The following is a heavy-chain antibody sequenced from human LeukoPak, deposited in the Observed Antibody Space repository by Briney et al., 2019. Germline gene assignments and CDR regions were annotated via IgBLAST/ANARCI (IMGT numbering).Heavy chain of an antibody. J-gene: IGHJ3*02. CDR2: IWYDGSNK. D-gene: IGHD2-15*01. Sequence: GGSLRLSCAASGFTFSSYGMHWVRQAPGKGLEWVAVIWYDGSNKYYADSVKGRFTISRDNSKNTLYLQMNSLRAEDTAVYYCARDALGYCSGGSCYRVGAFDIWGQGTMVTVSS. CDR1: GFTFSSYG. V-gene: IGHV3-33*01. CDR3: ARDALGYCSGGSCYRVGAFDI.